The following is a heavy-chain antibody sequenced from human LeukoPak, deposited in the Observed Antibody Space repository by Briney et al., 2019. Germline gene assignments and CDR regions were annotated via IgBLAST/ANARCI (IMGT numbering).Heavy chain of an antibody. CDR2: IYPGDSDT. Sequence: GESLKISCKGSGYRFTSYWIGWVRQMPGKGLEWMGIIYPGDSDTRYSPSFQGQVTISADKSISTAYLQWSSLKASDTAMYYCWSGRRDYYYGMDVWGQGTTVTVSS. J-gene: IGHJ6*02. CDR3: WSGRRDYYYGMDV. V-gene: IGHV5-51*01. CDR1: GYRFTSYW. D-gene: IGHD1-26*01.